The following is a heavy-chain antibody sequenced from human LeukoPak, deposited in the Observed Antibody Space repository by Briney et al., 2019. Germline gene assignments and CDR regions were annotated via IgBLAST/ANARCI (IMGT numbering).Heavy chain of an antibody. Sequence: KPSETLSLTCTVSGGSISSRSDYWGWIRQTPGKGLEWIGNLDSSGSTNYNPSLKSRVTISVGTSKNQFSLNLRSVTAADTAIYFCSRSHDYGGLYFYYYMDVWGKGTTVTVSS. V-gene: IGHV4-39*01. CDR2: LDSSGST. CDR1: GGSISSRSDY. CDR3: SRSHDYGGLYFYYYMDV. J-gene: IGHJ6*03. D-gene: IGHD4-23*01.